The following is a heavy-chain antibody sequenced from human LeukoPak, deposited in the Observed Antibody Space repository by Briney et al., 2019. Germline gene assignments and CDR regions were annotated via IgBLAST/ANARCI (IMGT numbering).Heavy chain of an antibody. J-gene: IGHJ6*03. V-gene: IGHV4-59*01. Sequence: PSETLSLTCTVSDGSISCYYWSWIRQPPGKGLEWIGYIHYSGSTNYNPSLKSRVTISVDTSKNQFSLKLSSVTAADTAVYYCARTTEGYCRGRSCYSYYYYMDVWGKGTTVTVSS. CDR2: IHYSGST. D-gene: IGHD2-15*01. CDR1: DGSISCYY. CDR3: ARTTEGYCRGRSCYSYYYYMDV.